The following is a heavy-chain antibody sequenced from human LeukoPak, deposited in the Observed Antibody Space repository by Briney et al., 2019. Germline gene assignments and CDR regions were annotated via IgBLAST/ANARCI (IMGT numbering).Heavy chain of an antibody. D-gene: IGHD6-19*01. CDR3: ARSGYSSGWYVLDY. V-gene: IGHV4-39*01. J-gene: IGHJ4*02. CDR2: IYYSGST. CDR1: GGSISSSSYY. Sequence: SETLSLTCTVSGGSISSSSYYWGWIRQPPGKGLEWIGSIYYSGSTYYNPSLKSRVTISVDTSKNQFSLKLSSVTAADTAVYYCARSGYSSGWYVLDYWGQGTLVTVSS.